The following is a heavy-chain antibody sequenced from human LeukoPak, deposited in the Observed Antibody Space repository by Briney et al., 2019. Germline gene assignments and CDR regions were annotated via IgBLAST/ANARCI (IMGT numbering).Heavy chain of an antibody. CDR1: GYSNSSGYY. CDR2: ISHSGST. Sequence: SETLSLTCTVSGYSNSSGYYWGWIRQPPGKGLEWIGSISHSGSTYYNPSLKSRVTISVDTSKNQFSLELSSVTAADTAVYYCARDPVHYYDSRGGNWFDPWGQGTLVTVSS. D-gene: IGHD3-22*01. J-gene: IGHJ5*02. V-gene: IGHV4-38-2*02. CDR3: ARDPVHYYDSRGGNWFDP.